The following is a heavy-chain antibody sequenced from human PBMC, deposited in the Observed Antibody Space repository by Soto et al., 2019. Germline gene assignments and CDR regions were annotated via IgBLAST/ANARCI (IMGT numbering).Heavy chain of an antibody. Sequence: GGSLRLSCAASGFTFSSYGMHWVRQAPGKGLEWVAVIWYDGSNKYYADSVKGRFTISRDNSKNTLYLQMNSLRAEDTAVYYCARDPVDSGQGYYYYGMDVWGQGTTVTVSS. D-gene: IGHD2-21*01. CDR2: IWYDGSNK. J-gene: IGHJ6*02. CDR3: ARDPVDSGQGYYYYGMDV. V-gene: IGHV3-33*01. CDR1: GFTFSSYG.